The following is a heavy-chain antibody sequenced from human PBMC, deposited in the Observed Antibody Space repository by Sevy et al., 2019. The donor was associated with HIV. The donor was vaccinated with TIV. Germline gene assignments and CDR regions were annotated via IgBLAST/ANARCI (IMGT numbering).Heavy chain of an antibody. D-gene: IGHD3-9*01. CDR3: ARDRRDILTGYYSRYYFDY. J-gene: IGHJ4*02. CDR1: GFTFSSYE. Sequence: LSLTCAASGFTFSSYEMNWVRQAPGKGLEWVSYISSSGSTIYYADSVKGRFTISRDNAKNSLYLQMNSLRAEDTAVYYGARDRRDILTGYYSRYYFDYWGQGTLVTVSS. CDR2: ISSSGSTI. V-gene: IGHV3-48*03.